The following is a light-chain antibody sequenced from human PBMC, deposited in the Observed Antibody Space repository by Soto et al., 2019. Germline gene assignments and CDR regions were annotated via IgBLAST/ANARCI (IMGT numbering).Light chain of an antibody. CDR1: QSVSSSY. CDR3: QQYSSVPYT. J-gene: IGKJ2*01. CDR2: GVS. V-gene: IGKV3-20*01. Sequence: EIVLTQSPGTLSLSPGERATLSCRASQSVSSSYLAWHQQKPGQAPRLLIYGVSSRATGIPDRFSGSGSGTDFTLTISRLEPEDFAVFYCQQYSSVPYTFGQGTKLEIK.